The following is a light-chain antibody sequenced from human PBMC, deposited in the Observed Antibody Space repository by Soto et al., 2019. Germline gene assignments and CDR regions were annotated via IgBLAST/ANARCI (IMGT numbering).Light chain of an antibody. CDR3: LQYKNSPIT. J-gene: IGKJ5*01. CDR1: ESISGW. V-gene: IGKV1-5*02. CDR2: DAS. Sequence: DIQMTQIPSTLPASVGDTITIICRASESISGWLAWYQQKSGKPGKAPKLLIYDASRLESGVPPRFSGSGSGTDFTLTISSLQPEDFATYYCLQYKNSPITFGQGTRLEIK.